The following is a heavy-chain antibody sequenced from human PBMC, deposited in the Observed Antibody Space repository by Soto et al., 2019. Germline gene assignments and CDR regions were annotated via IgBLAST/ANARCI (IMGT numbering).Heavy chain of an antibody. CDR2: INPNSGGT. Sequence: ASVKVSCKASGYAFTGYYRHWVRQAPGQGLEWMGWINPNSGGTNYAQKFQGWVTMTRDTSISTAYMELSRLRSDDTAVYYCARVISSSWEFDYWGQGTLVTVSS. V-gene: IGHV1-2*04. CDR3: ARVISSSWEFDY. J-gene: IGHJ4*02. CDR1: GYAFTGYY. D-gene: IGHD6-13*01.